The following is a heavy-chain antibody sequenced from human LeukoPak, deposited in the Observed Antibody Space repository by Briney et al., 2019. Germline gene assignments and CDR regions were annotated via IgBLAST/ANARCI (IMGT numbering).Heavy chain of an antibody. CDR3: ARDPGNSSGYYFDH. V-gene: IGHV3-33*01. J-gene: IGHJ4*02. Sequence: GRSLRLSCAASGFTFSSYGMHWVRQAPGRGLEWVAAIWYVGSNKYYADSVKGRFTISRDNSKNTLYLQMNSLRAEDTAVYYCARDPGNSSGYYFDHWGQGTLVTVSS. CDR2: IWYVGSNK. D-gene: IGHD3-22*01. CDR1: GFTFSSYG.